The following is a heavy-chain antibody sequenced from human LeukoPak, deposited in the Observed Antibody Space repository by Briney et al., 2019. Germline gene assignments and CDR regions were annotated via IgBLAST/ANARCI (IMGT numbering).Heavy chain of an antibody. V-gene: IGHV3-7*01. J-gene: IGHJ3*02. CDR1: GFTFSSYW. D-gene: IGHD6-19*01. CDR2: IKQDGSEK. Sequence: GGSLRLSCAASGFTFSSYWMSWVRQAPGKGLEWVAHIKQDGSEKYYVDSVKGRFTISRDNAKNSLYLQMNSLRAEDTAVYYCARDKIAVAGTGSFDIWGQGTMVTVSS. CDR3: ARDKIAVAGTGSFDI.